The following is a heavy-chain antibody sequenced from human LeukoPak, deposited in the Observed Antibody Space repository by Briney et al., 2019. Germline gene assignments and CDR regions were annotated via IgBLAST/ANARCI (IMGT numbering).Heavy chain of an antibody. V-gene: IGHV1-69*04. D-gene: IGHD3-3*01. J-gene: IGHJ6*02. CDR1: GGTFTPYA. CDR3: AREGGFLEWLPAYYYYGMDV. Sequence: SVKVSCKASGGTFTPYAISWVRQAPGQGLEWMGRIIPILGIANYAQKFQGRVTINADKSTSTAYMEMSSLRSEDTAVYYCAREGGFLEWLPAYYYYGMDVWGQGTTVTVSS. CDR2: IIPILGIA.